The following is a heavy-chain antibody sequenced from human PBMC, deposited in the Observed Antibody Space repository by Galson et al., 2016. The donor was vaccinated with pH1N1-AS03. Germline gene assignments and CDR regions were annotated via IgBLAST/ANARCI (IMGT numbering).Heavy chain of an antibody. CDR2: ISSGGATT. CDR3: AKWSYRFDSSGYVGYFDL. V-gene: IGHV3-23*01. CDR1: GFTFNNFA. Sequence: LRLSCAASGFTFNNFAMGWVRQAPGKGLEWVSGISSGGATTNYADSVRGRFTISRDTSKKTMHLQMNSLRVEDTALYYCAKWSYRFDSSGYVGYFDLWGRGTLVTVS. J-gene: IGHJ2*01. D-gene: IGHD3-22*01.